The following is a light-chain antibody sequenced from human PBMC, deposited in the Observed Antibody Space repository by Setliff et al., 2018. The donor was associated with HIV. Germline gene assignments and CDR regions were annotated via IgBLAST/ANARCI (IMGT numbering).Light chain of an antibody. CDR3: SSYAITNTLL. CDR1: SSDVGGYNY. J-gene: IGLJ1*01. V-gene: IGLV2-14*03. CDR2: EVR. Sequence: QSALAQPASVSGSPGQSITISCTGTSSDVGGYNYVSWYQQHPGKAPKLLIYEVRNRPSGVSDRFSGSKSGNTASLTISGLQAEDEADYYCSSYAITNTLLFGTGTKVTVL.